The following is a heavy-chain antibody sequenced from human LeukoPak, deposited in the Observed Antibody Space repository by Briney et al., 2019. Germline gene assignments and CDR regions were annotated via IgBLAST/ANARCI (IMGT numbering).Heavy chain of an antibody. CDR2: IKSKTDGGTT. D-gene: IGHD3-10*01. Sequence: EPGGSLRLSCAASGFTFSNAWMSWVRQAPGKGLEWGGRIKSKTDGGTTDYAAPVKGRFTISRDDSKNTLYLQMDSLKTEDTAVYYCTTARWFGELYGMDVWGKGTTVTVSS. V-gene: IGHV3-15*01. CDR3: TTARWFGELYGMDV. CDR1: GFTFSNAW. J-gene: IGHJ6*04.